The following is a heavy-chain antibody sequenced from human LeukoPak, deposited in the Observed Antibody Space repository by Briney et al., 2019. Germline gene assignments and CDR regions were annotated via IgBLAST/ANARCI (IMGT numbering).Heavy chain of an antibody. V-gene: IGHV4-59*10. J-gene: IGHJ5*02. CDR2: IYTSGST. Sequence: SETLSLTCAVYGGSFSGYYWSWIRQPAGKGLEWIGRIYTSGSTNYNPSLKSRVTISVDTSKSQFSLKLSSVTAADTAVCYCARGDNWFDPWGQGTLVTVSS. CDR3: ARGDNWFDP. CDR1: GGSFSGYY.